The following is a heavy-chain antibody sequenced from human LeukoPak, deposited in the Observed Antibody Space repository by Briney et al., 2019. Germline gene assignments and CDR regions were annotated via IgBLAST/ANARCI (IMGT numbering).Heavy chain of an antibody. CDR2: IRSKAHNYAT. Sequence: PGGSLRLSCAASGFNFSDSAIHWVRQASGKGLEWVGRIRSKAHNYATLYIASVKGRFTMSRDDSKNTAYLQMNSLKTEDTAVYYCTTFTPKDYFDPWGQGTLVTVSS. V-gene: IGHV3-73*01. CDR3: TTFTPKDYFDP. J-gene: IGHJ5*02. CDR1: GFNFSDSA. D-gene: IGHD4-11*01.